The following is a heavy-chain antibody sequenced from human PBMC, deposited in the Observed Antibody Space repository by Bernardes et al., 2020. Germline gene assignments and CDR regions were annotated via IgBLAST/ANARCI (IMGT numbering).Heavy chain of an antibody. CDR3: ARDGSHLDAFDI. J-gene: IGHJ3*02. CDR1: GFTFSSYW. V-gene: IGHV3-74*01. CDR2: INSDGSST. Sequence: GGSLRLSCAASGFTFSSYWMHWVRQAPGQGLVWVSRINSDGSSTSYADSVKGRFTISRDNAKNTLYLQMNSLRAEDTAVYYCARDGSHLDAFDIWGQGTMVTGSA.